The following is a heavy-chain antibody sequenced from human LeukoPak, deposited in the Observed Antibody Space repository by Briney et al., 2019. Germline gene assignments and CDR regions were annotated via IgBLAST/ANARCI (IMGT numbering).Heavy chain of an antibody. Sequence: GGSPRLSCAASGFTLSSYAMSWVRQAPGKGLEWVSAISGSGGSTYYADSVKGRFTISRDNSKNTLYLQMNSLRAEDTAVYYCARGEELWNALDIWGQGTMVTVSS. CDR1: GFTLSSYA. V-gene: IGHV3-23*01. J-gene: IGHJ3*02. CDR3: ARGEELWNALDI. CDR2: ISGSGGST. D-gene: IGHD3-16*01.